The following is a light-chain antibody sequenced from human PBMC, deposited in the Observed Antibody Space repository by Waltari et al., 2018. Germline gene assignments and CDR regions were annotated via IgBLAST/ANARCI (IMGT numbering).Light chain of an antibody. CDR3: NSYAGSSSWV. V-gene: IGLV2-14*01. J-gene: IGLJ3*02. Sequence: QSALTQPASVSGSPGQSITISCTGTSSDVGFYNYVSWYQQHPGKAPKLMIYDVSERASGVSNRFSGYKSGNTASLTISGLQAEDEADYYCNSYAGSSSWVFGGGTKLTVL. CDR2: DVS. CDR1: SSDVGFYNY.